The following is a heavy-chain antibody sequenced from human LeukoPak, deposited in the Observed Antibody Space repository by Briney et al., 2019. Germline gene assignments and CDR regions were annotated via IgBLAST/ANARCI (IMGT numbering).Heavy chain of an antibody. CDR3: ARGVDRYNAIDI. V-gene: IGHV4-61*02. J-gene: IGHJ3*02. Sequence: SQTLSLTCTVSGGSISSGSYYWSWIRQPAGKGLEWIGRIYTSGSTNYNPSLKSRVTISIDTSKNQFSLKLRSVTAADTAVYYCARGVDRYNAIDIWGQETMVTVSS. CDR2: IYTSGST. D-gene: IGHD3-9*01. CDR1: GGSISSGSYY.